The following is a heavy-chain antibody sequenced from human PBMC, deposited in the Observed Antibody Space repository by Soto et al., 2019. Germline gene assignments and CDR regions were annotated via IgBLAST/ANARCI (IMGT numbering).Heavy chain of an antibody. D-gene: IGHD2-15*01. CDR3: ARFLSGSWISYYYYGMDV. CDR1: GFTFSSDW. CDR2: IKQDGSEK. V-gene: IGHV3-7*05. Sequence: GGSLRLSCAASGFTFSSDWMSWVRQAPGKGLEWVANIKQDGSEKYYVDSVKGRFTISRDNAKNPLHLQMNSLRAEDTAVYYCARFLSGSWISYYYYGMDVWTQGTSVTVS. J-gene: IGHJ6*02.